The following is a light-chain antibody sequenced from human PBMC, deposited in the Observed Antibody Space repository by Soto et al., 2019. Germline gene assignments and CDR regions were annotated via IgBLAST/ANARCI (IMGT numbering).Light chain of an antibody. Sequence: DIVLTQSPGTLSLSPGKRATLSCWASQSVGNNYLAWYQQKPGQAPRLLIYYASSRATGIPDRFSGSGSGTDFTLTISRLEPEAFAVYYCQPYGWSPPITFGQGTRLEIK. CDR1: QSVGNNY. V-gene: IGKV3-20*01. J-gene: IGKJ5*01. CDR3: QPYGWSPPIT. CDR2: YAS.